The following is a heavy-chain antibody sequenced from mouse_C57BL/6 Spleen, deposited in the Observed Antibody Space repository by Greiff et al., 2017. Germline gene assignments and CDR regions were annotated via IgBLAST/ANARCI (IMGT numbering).Heavy chain of an antibody. CDR1: GYTFTSYW. CDR3: ARVPYGSSQDYFDY. D-gene: IGHD1-1*01. V-gene: IGHV1-50*01. Sequence: VQLKQPGAELVKPGASVKLSCKASGYTFTSYWMQWVKQRPGQGLEWIGEIDPSDSYTNYNQKFKGKATLTVDTSSSTAYMQLRSLTSEDPAVYYCARVPYGSSQDYFDYWGQGTTLTVSS. CDR2: IDPSDSYT. J-gene: IGHJ2*01.